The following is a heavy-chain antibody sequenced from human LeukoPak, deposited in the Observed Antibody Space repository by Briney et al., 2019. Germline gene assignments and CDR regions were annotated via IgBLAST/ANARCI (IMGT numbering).Heavy chain of an antibody. J-gene: IGHJ4*02. CDR2: IQYSGST. CDR3: ARGYGYNSEY. D-gene: IGHD5-24*01. CDR1: GGAISSFY. V-gene: IGHV4-59*13. Sequence: PSETLSLTCGVSGGAISSFYWIWIRQTPGKGLEWIGCIQYSGSTEYNPSLESRVTISVDTSKNQFSLKLTSVTAADTAVYYCARGYGYNSEYWGQGTLVTVSP.